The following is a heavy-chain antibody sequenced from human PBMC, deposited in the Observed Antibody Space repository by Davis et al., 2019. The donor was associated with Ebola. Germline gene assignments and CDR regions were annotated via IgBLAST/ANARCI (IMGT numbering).Heavy chain of an antibody. CDR1: GFTFSSYS. D-gene: IGHD4-17*01. CDR3: ARGRAVTIDY. CDR2: ISSSSSTI. V-gene: IGHV3-48*02. J-gene: IGHJ4*02. Sequence: GESLKISCAASGFTFSSYSMNWVRQAPGKGLEWVSYISSSSSTIYYADSVKGRFTISRDNAKNSLYLQMNSLRDEDTAVYYCARGRAVTIDYWGQGTLVTVSS.